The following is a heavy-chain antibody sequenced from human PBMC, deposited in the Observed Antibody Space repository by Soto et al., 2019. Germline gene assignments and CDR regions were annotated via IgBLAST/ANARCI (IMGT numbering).Heavy chain of an antibody. Sequence: QVQLQQWGAGLLKPSETLSLTCAVYGGSFSGYYWSWIRQPPGKGLEWIGEINHSGSTNYNPSLKSRVTISVDTAKNQCSLKLSSVTAAATAVYYCARERTDYYDSSGPLSPFDYWGQGTLVTVSS. CDR1: GGSFSGYY. J-gene: IGHJ4*02. CDR3: ARERTDYYDSSGPLSPFDY. CDR2: INHSGST. D-gene: IGHD3-22*01. V-gene: IGHV4-34*01.